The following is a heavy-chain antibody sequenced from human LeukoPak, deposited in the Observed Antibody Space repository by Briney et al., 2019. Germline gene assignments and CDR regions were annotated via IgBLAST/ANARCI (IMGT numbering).Heavy chain of an antibody. D-gene: IGHD3-3*01. CDR1: GFTFSNAW. V-gene: IGHV3-15*01. CDR2: IKSKTDGGTT. J-gene: IGHJ6*02. Sequence: PGGSLRLSCAASGFTFSNAWMSWVRQAPGKGLEWVGRIKSKTDGGTTDYAAPVKGRFTISRDDSKNTPYLQMNSLKTEDTAVYYCTTLRFLGYYYGMDVWGQGTTVTVSS. CDR3: TTLRFLGYYYGMDV.